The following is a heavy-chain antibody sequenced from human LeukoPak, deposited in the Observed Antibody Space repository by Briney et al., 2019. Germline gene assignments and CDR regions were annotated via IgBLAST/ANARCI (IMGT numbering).Heavy chain of an antibody. V-gene: IGHV3-23*01. J-gene: IGHJ6*03. Sequence: GGSLRLSCAASGFTFSSYAMTWVRQAPGKGLEWVSVISGSGGSTYYADSVKGRFTISRDNSKNTLYLQMNSLRAEDTAVYYCAKDIGGPTGYKHYYYMDVWGKGTTVTVSS. D-gene: IGHD3-9*01. CDR3: AKDIGGPTGYKHYYYMDV. CDR1: GFTFSSYA. CDR2: ISGSGGST.